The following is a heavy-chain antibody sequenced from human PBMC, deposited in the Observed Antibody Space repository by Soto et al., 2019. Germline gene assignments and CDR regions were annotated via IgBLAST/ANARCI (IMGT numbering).Heavy chain of an antibody. Sequence: EVQLLESGGGLVQPGGSLRLSCAASGFTFSSYAMSWVRQAPGKGLEWVSAISGSGGSTYYADSVKGRFTISRDNSKNTLYLQMNSLRAEDTAVSYCAKAVGATDYYYYGMDVWGQGTTVTVSS. D-gene: IGHD1-26*01. CDR3: AKAVGATDYYYYGMDV. V-gene: IGHV3-23*01. J-gene: IGHJ6*02. CDR2: ISGSGGST. CDR1: GFTFSSYA.